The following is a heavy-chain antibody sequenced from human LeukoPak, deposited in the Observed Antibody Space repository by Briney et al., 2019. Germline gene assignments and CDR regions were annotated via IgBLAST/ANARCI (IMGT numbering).Heavy chain of an antibody. Sequence: GGSLRLSCAASGFTFSSYAMSWVRQAPGKGLEWVSAISGSGARTYYADSVKGRFTISRDNAKNSLYLQMNSLRAEDTAVYYCARVGSGFYYYYYYYMDVWGKGTTVTVSS. J-gene: IGHJ6*03. D-gene: IGHD3-22*01. CDR2: ISGSGART. V-gene: IGHV3-23*01. CDR1: GFTFSSYA. CDR3: ARVGSGFYYYYYYYMDV.